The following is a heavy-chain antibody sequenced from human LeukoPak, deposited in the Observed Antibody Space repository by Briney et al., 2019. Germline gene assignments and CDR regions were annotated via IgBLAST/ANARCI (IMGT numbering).Heavy chain of an antibody. J-gene: IGHJ6*03. Sequence: GGSLRLSCAASGFSFSSYGMHWVRQAPGKGLEWVAFIRYDGSNKYYADSVKGRFTISRDNSKNTLYLQMNSLRAEDTAVYDCAKHRKVRGADYYYYYMDVGGKGPRSPSP. CDR2: IRYDGSNK. V-gene: IGHV3-30*02. CDR1: GFSFSSYG. CDR3: AKHRKVRGADYYYYYMDV. D-gene: IGHD3-10*01.